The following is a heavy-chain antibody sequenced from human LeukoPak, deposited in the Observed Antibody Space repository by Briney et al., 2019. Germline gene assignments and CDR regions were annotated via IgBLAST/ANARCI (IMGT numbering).Heavy chain of an antibody. D-gene: IGHD2-2*01. CDR2: INPSGGST. Sequence: ASVKVSCKASGYTFTSYYMHWVRQAPGQGLEWMGIINPSGGSTSYAQKFQGRVTMTRDTSISTAYMELSRLRSDDTAVYYCARVKYSSTSCPDYWGQGTLVTVSS. CDR3: ARVKYSSTSCPDY. J-gene: IGHJ4*02. V-gene: IGHV1-46*01. CDR1: GYTFTSYY.